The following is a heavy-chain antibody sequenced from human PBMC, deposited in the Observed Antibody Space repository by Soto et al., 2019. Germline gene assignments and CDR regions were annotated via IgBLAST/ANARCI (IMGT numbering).Heavy chain of an antibody. V-gene: IGHV3-66*01. CDR3: ARWPCSGGSCYPDAFDI. D-gene: IGHD2-15*01. J-gene: IGHJ3*02. CDR2: IYSGGST. CDR1: GFTVSSNY. Sequence: GGSLRLSCAASGFTVSSNYMSWVRQAPGKGLEWVSVIYSGGSTYYADSVKGRFTISRDNSKNTLYLQMNSLRAEDTAVYYCARWPCSGGSCYPDAFDIWGQGTMVTVSS.